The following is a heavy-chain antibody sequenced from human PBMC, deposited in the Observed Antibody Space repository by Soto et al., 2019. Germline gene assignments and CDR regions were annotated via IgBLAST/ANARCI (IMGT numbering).Heavy chain of an antibody. V-gene: IGHV3-23*01. Sequence: GGSLRLSCAASGFTFSSYAMSWVRQAPGKGLEWVSAISGSGDSTYYADSVKGRFTISRDNSKNTLYLQMNSLRAEDTAVYYCATTAGTYYYYGMDVWGQGTTVTVSS. CDR2: ISGSGDST. CDR3: ATTAGTYYYYGMDV. D-gene: IGHD6-13*01. CDR1: GFTFSSYA. J-gene: IGHJ6*02.